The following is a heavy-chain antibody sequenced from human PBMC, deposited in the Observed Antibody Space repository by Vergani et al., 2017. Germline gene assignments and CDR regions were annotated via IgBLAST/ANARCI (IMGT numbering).Heavy chain of an antibody. CDR1: GGSISSYY. CDR3: ARAVDTAMVLDY. J-gene: IGHJ4*02. CDR2: IYYSGST. Sequence: QVQLQESGPGLVKPSETLSLTCTVSGGSISSYYWSWIRQPPGKGLEWIGYIYYSGSTNYNPSLKSRVPISVDTSKNQFSLKLSSVTAADTAVYYCARAVDTAMVLDYWGQGTLVTVSS. D-gene: IGHD5-18*01. V-gene: IGHV4-59*01.